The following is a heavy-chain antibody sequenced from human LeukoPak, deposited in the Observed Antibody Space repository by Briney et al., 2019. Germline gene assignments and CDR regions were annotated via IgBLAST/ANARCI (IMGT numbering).Heavy chain of an antibody. J-gene: IGHJ3*02. D-gene: IGHD3-22*01. Sequence: NPSETLSLTCAVYGGSFSGYYWSWIRQPPRKGLEWIGEINHSGSTNYNPSLKSRVTISVDTSKNQFSLKLSSVTAADTAVYYCASHLGNYYDSSGYSFGPGDAFDIWGQGTMVTVSS. V-gene: IGHV4-34*01. CDR2: INHSGST. CDR3: ASHLGNYYDSSGYSFGPGDAFDI. CDR1: GGSFSGYY.